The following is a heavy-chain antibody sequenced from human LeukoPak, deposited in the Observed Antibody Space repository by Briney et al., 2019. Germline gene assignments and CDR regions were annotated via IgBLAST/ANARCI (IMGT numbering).Heavy chain of an antibody. J-gene: IGHJ1*01. CDR2: ISSSSSYI. V-gene: IGHV3-21*01. D-gene: IGHD3-3*01. CDR1: GFTFSSYS. Sequence: GGSLRLSCAASGFTFSSYSMNWVRQAPGKGLEWVSSISSSSSYIYYADSVKGRFTISRDNAKNSLYLQMNSLRAEDTAVYYCARAGMGFWSGPPAEYFQHWGQGTLVTVSS. CDR3: ARAGMGFWSGPPAEYFQH.